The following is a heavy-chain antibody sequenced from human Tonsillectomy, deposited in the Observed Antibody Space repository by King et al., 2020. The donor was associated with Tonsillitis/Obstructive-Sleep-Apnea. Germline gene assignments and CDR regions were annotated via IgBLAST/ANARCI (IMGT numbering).Heavy chain of an antibody. J-gene: IGHJ6*02. V-gene: IGHV6-1*01. D-gene: IGHD6-13*01. CDR2: TYYRSKWYN. CDR1: GDSVSSNSVA. CDR3: ARVEGKEQLVPDYYDGMDV. Sequence: VQLQQSGPGLVKPSQTLSLTCAISGDSVSSNSVAWNWLRQSPSRGLEWLGRTYYRSKWYNDYAGSVRSRITINPDTSKNQFSLRLNSVTPDDTAVYYCARVEGKEQLVPDYYDGMDVWGRGPSVTVSS.